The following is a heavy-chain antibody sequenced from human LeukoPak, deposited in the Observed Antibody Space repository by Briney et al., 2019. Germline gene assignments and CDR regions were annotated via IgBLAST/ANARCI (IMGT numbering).Heavy chain of an antibody. J-gene: IGHJ3*02. CDR1: GFMLSNYG. Sequence: PGGSLRLSCAASGFMLSNYGMQWVRQAPGKGLEWVAVISYDGSNKYYADSVKGRFTISRDNSKNTLYLQMNSLRAEDTAVYYREKDLRRRYYFGSGSRGGTFDIWGQGTMVTVSS. V-gene: IGHV3-30*18. CDR3: EKDLRRRYYFGSGSRGGTFDI. D-gene: IGHD3-10*01. CDR2: ISYDGSNK.